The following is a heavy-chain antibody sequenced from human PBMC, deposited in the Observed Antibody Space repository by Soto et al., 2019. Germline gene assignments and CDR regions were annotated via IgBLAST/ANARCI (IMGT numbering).Heavy chain of an antibody. CDR2: IIPIFGTA. D-gene: IGHD4-17*01. J-gene: IGHJ6*02. CDR3: AREGRTTVTTDYYYGMDV. CDR1: GGTFSSYA. Sequence: SVKVSCTASGGTFSSYAISWVRQAPGQGLEWMGGIIPIFGTANYAQKFQGRVTITADESTSTAYMELSSLRSEDTAVYYCAREGRTTVTTDYYYGMDVWGQGTTVTVSS. V-gene: IGHV1-69*13.